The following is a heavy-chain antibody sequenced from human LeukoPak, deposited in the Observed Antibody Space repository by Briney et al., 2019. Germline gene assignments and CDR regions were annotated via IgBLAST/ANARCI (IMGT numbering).Heavy chain of an antibody. CDR1: GYTFTDYY. V-gene: IGHV1-2*02. Sequence: GASVKVSCKASGYTFTDYYMHWVRQAPGQGLEWMGWINPNSGGTNYAQNFQGRVTMTRDTSISTAFLELSSLRSDDTAVYYCAREDTAMGLLDPWGQGTLVTVSS. CDR3: AREDTAMGLLDP. CDR2: INPNSGGT. D-gene: IGHD5-18*01. J-gene: IGHJ5*02.